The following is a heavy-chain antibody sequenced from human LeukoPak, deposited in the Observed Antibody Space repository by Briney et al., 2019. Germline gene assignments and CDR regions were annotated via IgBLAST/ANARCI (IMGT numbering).Heavy chain of an antibody. CDR3: ARGCMSTSCLGGDHYYIDV. CDR1: GGTFSSYA. D-gene: IGHD2-2*01. V-gene: IGHV1-69*05. Sequence: GASVKVSCKASGGTFSSYAISWVRQAPGQGLEWMGGIIPIFGTANYAQKFQGRVTITTDESTSTAYMELSSLRSEDTAVYYCARGCMSTSCLGGDHYYIDVWGKGTKVTASS. J-gene: IGHJ6*03. CDR2: IIPIFGTA.